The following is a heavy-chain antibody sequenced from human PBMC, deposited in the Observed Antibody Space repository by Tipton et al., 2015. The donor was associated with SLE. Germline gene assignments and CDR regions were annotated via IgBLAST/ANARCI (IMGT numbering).Heavy chain of an antibody. D-gene: IGHD6-19*01. Sequence: AVSGFTFSSYAMLWVRQAPGKGLEWVTVISYDGSNKYYADSVKGRFTISRDNSKNTLYLQMNSLRAEDTAVYYCAREAVAAYYFDYWGQGTLVTVSS. CDR2: ISYDGSNK. V-gene: IGHV3-30-3*01. J-gene: IGHJ4*02. CDR1: GFTFSSYA. CDR3: AREAVAAYYFDY.